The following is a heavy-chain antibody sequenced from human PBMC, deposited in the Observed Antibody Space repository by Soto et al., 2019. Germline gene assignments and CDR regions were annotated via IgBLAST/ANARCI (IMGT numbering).Heavy chain of an antibody. CDR1: GYTLTELS. CDR3: ATGPDILTGYYIRSAFDI. J-gene: IGHJ3*02. V-gene: IGHV1-24*01. CDR2: FDPEDGET. D-gene: IGHD3-9*01. Sequence: ASVKVSCKVSGYTLTELSMHWVRQAPGKGLEWMGGFDPEDGETIYAQKFQGRVTMTKDTSTDTAYMELSSLRSEDTAVYYCATGPDILTGYYIRSAFDIWGQGTMVTVSS.